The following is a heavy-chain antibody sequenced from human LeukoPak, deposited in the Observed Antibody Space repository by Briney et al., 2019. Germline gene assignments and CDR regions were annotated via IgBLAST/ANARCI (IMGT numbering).Heavy chain of an antibody. CDR2: ITWNSRGI. D-gene: IGHD6-6*01. CDR3: VKAPNSYGSSRTFFEF. CDR1: GFTFDDYA. J-gene: IGHJ4*02. Sequence: PGRSLRLSCAASGFTFDDYAMHWLRQGPGGGLEGVSGITWNSRGIDYADSVKGRFTISRDNAKNFLFLQMNSLRAEDTALYYCVKAPNSYGSSRTFFEFWGQGTLVTVSS. V-gene: IGHV3-9*01.